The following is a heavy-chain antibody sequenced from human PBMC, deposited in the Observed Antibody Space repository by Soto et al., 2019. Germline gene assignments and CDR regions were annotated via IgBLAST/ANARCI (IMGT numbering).Heavy chain of an antibody. CDR2: ISYDGSNK. Sequence: PVGSLRLSCAASGFTFSSYGMHWVRQAPGKGLEWVAVISYDGSNKYYADSVKGRFTISRDNPKNTLYLQMNSLRAEDTAVYYCAKPGGSYYEFDYWGQGTLVTVSS. CDR3: AKPGGSYYEFDY. V-gene: IGHV3-30*18. D-gene: IGHD1-26*01. J-gene: IGHJ4*02. CDR1: GFTFSSYG.